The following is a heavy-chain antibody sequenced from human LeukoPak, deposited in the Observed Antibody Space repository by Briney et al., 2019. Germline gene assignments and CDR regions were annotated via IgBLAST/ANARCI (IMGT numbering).Heavy chain of an antibody. Sequence: GGSLRLSCAASGFTFSSHSMNWVRQAPGKGLEWVSSISSRSSSIYYAVSVKGRFTISRDNAKNLLYLQMNSLRAEDTAVYYCARETGEAFDPWGQGTLVTVSS. CDR3: ARETGEAFDP. J-gene: IGHJ5*02. CDR1: GFTFSSHS. CDR2: ISSRSSSI. D-gene: IGHD7-27*01. V-gene: IGHV3-21*01.